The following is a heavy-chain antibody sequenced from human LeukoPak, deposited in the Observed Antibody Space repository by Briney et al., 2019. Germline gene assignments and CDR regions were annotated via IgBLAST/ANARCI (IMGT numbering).Heavy chain of an antibody. CDR2: IWYDGSNK. Sequence: PGRSLRLSCAASGLTFSSYGMHWVRQAPGKGLEWVAVIWYDGSNKYYADSVKGRFTISRDNSKNTLYLQMNSLRAEDTAVYYCARDYGDYASHFDYWGQGTLVTVSS. J-gene: IGHJ4*02. CDR3: ARDYGDYASHFDY. CDR1: GLTFSSYG. V-gene: IGHV3-33*01. D-gene: IGHD4-17*01.